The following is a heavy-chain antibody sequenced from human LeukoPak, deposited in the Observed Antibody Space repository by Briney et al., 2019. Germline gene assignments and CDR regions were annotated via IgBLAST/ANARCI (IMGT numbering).Heavy chain of an antibody. CDR1: GGTFSSYA. D-gene: IGHD2-2*01. Sequence: PMASVKVSCKASGGTFSSYAISWVRQAPGQGLEWMGGIIPIFGTANYAQKFQGRVTITADESTSTAYMELSSLRSEDTAVYYCARGDLYCSSTSCTPHRFDYWGQGTLVTVSS. V-gene: IGHV1-69*13. CDR2: IIPIFGTA. J-gene: IGHJ4*02. CDR3: ARGDLYCSSTSCTPHRFDY.